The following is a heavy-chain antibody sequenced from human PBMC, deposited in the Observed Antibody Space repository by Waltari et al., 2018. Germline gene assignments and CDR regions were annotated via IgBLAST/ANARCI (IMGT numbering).Heavy chain of an antibody. CDR2: IYSGGST. D-gene: IGHD5-12*01. J-gene: IGHJ4*02. Sequence: EVQLLESGGGLVQPGGSLRLSCAASGFTFSRYAMSWVRQAPGKGLEWVSVIYSGGSTYYADSVKGRFTISRDNSKNTLYLQMNSLRAEDTAVYYCAKEGYSGYVQDYWGQGTLVTVSS. V-gene: IGHV3-23*03. CDR3: AKEGYSGYVQDY. CDR1: GFTFSRYA.